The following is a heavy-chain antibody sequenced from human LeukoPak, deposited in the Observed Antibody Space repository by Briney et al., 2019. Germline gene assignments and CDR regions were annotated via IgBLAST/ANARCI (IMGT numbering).Heavy chain of an antibody. D-gene: IGHD2/OR15-2a*01. V-gene: IGHV3-7*01. Sequence: PGGSLTLSCEASGFTFSGNWMSWVRQAPGKGLEWVASINPDGSQILYVDSVRGRFTISRDNTKSSLYLQMNSLGAEDTALYYCAKLLGTSTTYDSWGQGARVTVSS. J-gene: IGHJ5*01. CDR1: GFTFSGNW. CDR2: INPDGSQI. CDR3: AKLLGTSTTYDS.